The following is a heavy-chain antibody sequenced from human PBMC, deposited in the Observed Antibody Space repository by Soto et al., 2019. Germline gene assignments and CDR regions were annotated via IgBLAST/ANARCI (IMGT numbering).Heavy chain of an antibody. CDR3: ARDNRLTVNPANVPYGMDV. V-gene: IGHV4-34*09. J-gene: IGHJ6*02. CDR1: GGPFSDHY. CDR2: INHSGGT. Sequence: TCAVYGGPFSDHYWSWILQTPGKGLEWIGEINHSGGTNYNPSLKSRVTISIDTSKNQFSLKVTSVTAADTAVYYCARDNRLTVNPANVPYGMDVWGQGTTVTSP. D-gene: IGHD3-16*01.